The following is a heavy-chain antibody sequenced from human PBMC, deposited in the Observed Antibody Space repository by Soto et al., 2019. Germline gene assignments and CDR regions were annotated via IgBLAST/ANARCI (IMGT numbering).Heavy chain of an antibody. CDR3: ARSKKGHYDFWSGYYHAFDI. V-gene: IGHV1-2*04. J-gene: IGHJ3*02. CDR1: GYTFTGYY. D-gene: IGHD3-3*01. CDR2: INPNSGGT. Sequence: ASVKVSCKASGYTFTGYYMHWVRQAPGQGLEWMGWINPNSGGTNHAQKFQGWVTMTRDTSISTAYMELSRLRSDDTAVYYCARSKKGHYDFWSGYYHAFDIWGQGTMVTVSS.